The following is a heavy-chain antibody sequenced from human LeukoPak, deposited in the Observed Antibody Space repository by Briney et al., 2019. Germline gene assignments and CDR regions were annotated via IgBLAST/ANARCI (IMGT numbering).Heavy chain of an antibody. Sequence: SETLSLTCTVSGGSISSGSYYWSWIRQPAGQGLEWIGRIYTSGSTNYNPSLKSRVTISVDTSKNPFSLKLSSVTAADTAVYYCARDRLGDYSNYNWFDPWGQGTLVTVSS. CDR2: IYTSGST. V-gene: IGHV4-61*02. J-gene: IGHJ5*02. CDR1: GGSISSGSYY. D-gene: IGHD4-11*01. CDR3: ARDRLGDYSNYNWFDP.